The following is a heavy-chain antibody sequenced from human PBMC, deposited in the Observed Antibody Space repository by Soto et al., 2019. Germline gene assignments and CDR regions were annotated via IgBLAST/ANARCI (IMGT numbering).Heavy chain of an antibody. D-gene: IGHD2-15*01. J-gene: IGHJ3*02. V-gene: IGHV1-3*01. Sequence: GASVKVSCKASGYTFTSYAMHWVRQAPGQRLEWMGWINAGNGNTKYSQKFQGRVTITRDTSASTAYMELSSLRSEDTAVYYCAVGSLYCSGGSCYSDDAFDIWGQGTMVTVSS. CDR2: INAGNGNT. CDR3: AVGSLYCSGGSCYSDDAFDI. CDR1: GYTFTSYA.